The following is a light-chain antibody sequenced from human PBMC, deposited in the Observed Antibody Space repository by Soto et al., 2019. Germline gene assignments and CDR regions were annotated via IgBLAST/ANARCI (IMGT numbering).Light chain of an antibody. Sequence: AVRMTQSPSSFSASTGDRVTISCRASQEISTYLAWYQQKPGKAPKLLIYGASTLHNEVPSRFSGSGSGTDFTLTIDCLQSDDFANYFCQQYYTFPHTFGQGT. CDR2: GAS. V-gene: IGKV1-8*01. J-gene: IGKJ2*01. CDR1: QEISTY. CDR3: QQYYTFPHT.